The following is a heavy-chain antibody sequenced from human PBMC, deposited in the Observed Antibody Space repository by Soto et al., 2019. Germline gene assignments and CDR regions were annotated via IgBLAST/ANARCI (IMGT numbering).Heavy chain of an antibody. CDR1: GYTFTRYG. D-gene: IGHD3-10*01. V-gene: IGHV1-18*01. CDR3: AREADGSVSYYCLRYYGMDV. CDR2: ISAYNGNT. J-gene: IGHJ6*02. Sequence: ASVKVSCKASGYTFTRYGISWVRQAPGQGLEWMGWISAYNGNTNYAQKLQGRVTMTTDTSTSTAYMELRSLRSDDTAVYYCAREADGSVSYYCLRYYGMDVWGQGTTVTVSS.